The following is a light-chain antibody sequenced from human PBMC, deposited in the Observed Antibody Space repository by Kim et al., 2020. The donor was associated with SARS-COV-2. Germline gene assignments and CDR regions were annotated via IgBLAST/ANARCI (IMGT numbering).Light chain of an antibody. Sequence: SVSPGQAASITCSEDKLVEKFVSWFQQKPGQSPVLVVYEDDKRPSGIPERISGSTSGNTATLTISGTQAMDEADYYCQTWDSSTVVFGGGTQLTVL. CDR3: QTWDSSTVV. V-gene: IGLV3-1*01. CDR1: KLVEKF. CDR2: EDD. J-gene: IGLJ3*02.